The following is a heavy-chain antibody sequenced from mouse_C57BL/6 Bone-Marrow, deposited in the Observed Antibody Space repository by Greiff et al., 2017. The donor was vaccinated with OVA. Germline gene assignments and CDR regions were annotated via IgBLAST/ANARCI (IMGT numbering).Heavy chain of an antibody. D-gene: IGHD2-5*01. CDR1: GFTFSSYS. CDR2: ISDGGSYT. Sequence: VQLKESGGGLVKPGGSLKLSCAASGFTFSSYSMSWVRQTPEKRLEWVATISDGGSYTYYPDNVKGRFTISRDNAKNNLYLQMSHLKSEDTAMYYCARGSNRGFAYWGQGTLVTVSA. V-gene: IGHV5-4*01. J-gene: IGHJ3*01. CDR3: ARGSNRGFAY.